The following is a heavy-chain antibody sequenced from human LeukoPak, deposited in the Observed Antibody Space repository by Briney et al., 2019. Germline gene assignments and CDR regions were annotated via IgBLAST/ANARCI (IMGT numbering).Heavy chain of an antibody. V-gene: IGHV3-23*01. D-gene: IGHD4-17*01. Sequence: GGSLRLSCAASGFTFSNYAMTWVRQAPGKGLQWVSAISGDAIYTYYLDSVKGRFTTSRDNSKNMLFLQMNSLRADDTAVYYCAKNYGISRPFYDYWGQGIVVTVSS. CDR3: AKNYGISRPFYDY. CDR2: ISGDAIYT. CDR1: GFTFSNYA. J-gene: IGHJ4*02.